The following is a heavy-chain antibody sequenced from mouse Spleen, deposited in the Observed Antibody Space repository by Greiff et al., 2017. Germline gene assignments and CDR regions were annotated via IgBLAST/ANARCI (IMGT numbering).Heavy chain of an antibody. J-gene: IGHJ2*01. D-gene: IGHD1-1*01. V-gene: IGHV1-53*01. Sequence: QVQLKQPGTELVKPGASVKLSCKASGYTFTSYWMHWVKQRPGQGLEWIGNINPSNGGTNYNEKFKSKATLTVDKSSSTAYMQLSSLTSEDSAVYYCARSITTVVEVDYWGQGTTLTVSS. CDR2: INPSNGGT. CDR1: GYTFTSYW. CDR3: ARSITTVVEVDY.